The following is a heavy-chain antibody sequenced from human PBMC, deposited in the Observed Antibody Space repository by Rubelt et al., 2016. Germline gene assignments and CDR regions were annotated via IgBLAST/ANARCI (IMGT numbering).Heavy chain of an antibody. D-gene: IGHD4-11*01. V-gene: IGHV3-30*04. J-gene: IGHJ3*02. CDR1: GFTFSSYA. CDR3: AGAGVTTADAFDI. Sequence: QVQLVESGGGVVQPGRSLRLSCAASGFTFSSYAMHWVRQAPGKGLEWVAVISYDGSNKYYADSVKGRFTISRDNSKNTLYLQMNSLRAEDTAVYYCAGAGVTTADAFDIWGQGTMVTVSS. CDR2: ISYDGSNK.